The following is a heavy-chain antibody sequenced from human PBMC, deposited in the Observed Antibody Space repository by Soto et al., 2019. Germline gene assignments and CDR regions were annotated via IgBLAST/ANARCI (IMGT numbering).Heavy chain of an antibody. J-gene: IGHJ3*02. V-gene: IGHV4-59*01. D-gene: IGHD3-22*01. CDR2: IYYSGST. CDR1: GGSISSYY. CDR3: ASMTYYYDSSGPIDAFDI. Sequence: SETLSLTCTVSGGSISSYYWSWIRQPPGKGLEWIGYIYYSGSTNYNPSLKSRVTISVDTSKNQFSLKLSSVTAADTAVYYCASMTYYYDSSGPIDAFDIWGQGTMVTVSS.